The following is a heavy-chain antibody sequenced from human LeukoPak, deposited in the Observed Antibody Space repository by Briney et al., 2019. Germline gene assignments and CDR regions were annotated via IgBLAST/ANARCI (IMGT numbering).Heavy chain of an antibody. D-gene: IGHD5-24*01. J-gene: IGHJ3*02. CDR1: GGTFSRYA. CDR2: IIPILGVA. V-gene: IGHV1-69*04. CDR3: TRLLAKDGYKDAFDI. Sequence: ASVKVSCKASGGTFSRYAINWVRQAPGQGLEWMGRIIPILGVANYAQKFQGRVTITADKSTSTAYMELSSLRSEDTAVYYCTRLLAKDGYKDAFDIWGQETMVTVSS.